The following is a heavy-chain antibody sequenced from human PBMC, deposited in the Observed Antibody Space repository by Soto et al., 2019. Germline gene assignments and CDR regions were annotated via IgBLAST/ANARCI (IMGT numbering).Heavy chain of an antibody. D-gene: IGHD2-15*01. Sequence: GESLKISCKGSGYSFTNYWINWVRQMPGRGLEWMGRIDPDDSYTNYSPSFQDHVTISVDKSISTAYLQWSSLQASDTAIYYCARLPPPTYCSGSTCSGYWGQGTLVTVSS. J-gene: IGHJ4*02. CDR2: IDPDDSYT. V-gene: IGHV5-10-1*01. CDR3: ARLPPPTYCSGSTCSGY. CDR1: GYSFTNYW.